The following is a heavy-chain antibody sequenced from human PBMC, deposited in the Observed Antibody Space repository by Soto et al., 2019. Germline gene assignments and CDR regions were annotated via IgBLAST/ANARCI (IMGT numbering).Heavy chain of an antibody. Sequence: SETLSLTCRVSGSSISNFYWSWIRQSAGKGLEWIGRLYTRGTTDYNPSLKSRVTMSIDTSKNRVSLSLTSVTAADTAVYYCAKGGTYYFDSWGQGIVVTVSS. CDR3: AKGGTYYFDS. CDR2: LYTRGTT. CDR1: GSSISNFY. V-gene: IGHV4-4*07. D-gene: IGHD3-16*01. J-gene: IGHJ4*02.